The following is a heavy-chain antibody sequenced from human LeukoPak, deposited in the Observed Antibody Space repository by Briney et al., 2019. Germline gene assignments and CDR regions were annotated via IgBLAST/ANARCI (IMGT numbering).Heavy chain of an antibody. CDR2: IYHSGST. J-gene: IGHJ4*02. V-gene: IGHV4-38-2*02. Sequence: PSEPLSLTCTVSGYSISSGYYWGWTRQPPGKGLEWTGSIYHSGSTYYNPSLKSRVTISVDTSKNQFSLKLSSVAAADTAVYYCARDEIGYSYGSRHFDYWGQGTLVTVSS. CDR1: GYSISSGYY. CDR3: ARDEIGYSYGSRHFDY. D-gene: IGHD5-18*01.